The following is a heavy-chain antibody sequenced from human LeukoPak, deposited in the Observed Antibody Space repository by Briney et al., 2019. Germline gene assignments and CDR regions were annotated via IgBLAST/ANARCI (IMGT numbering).Heavy chain of an antibody. CDR3: ARDNGGVSMVRDHAFDI. CDR2: IYYSGST. CDR1: GGSFSGYY. D-gene: IGHD3-10*01. Sequence: SETLSLTCAVYGGSFSGYYWSWIRQPPGKGLEWIGSIYYSGSTYYNPSLKSRVTISVDTSKNQFSLKLSSVTAADTAVYYCARDNGGVSMVRDHAFDIWGQGTMVTVSS. J-gene: IGHJ3*02. V-gene: IGHV4-34*01.